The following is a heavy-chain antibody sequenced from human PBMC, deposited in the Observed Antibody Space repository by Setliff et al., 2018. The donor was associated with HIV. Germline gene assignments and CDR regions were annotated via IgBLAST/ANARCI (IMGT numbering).Heavy chain of an antibody. CDR2: VYNSGIT. CDR3: ATCRHRPSNWFDP. V-gene: IGHV4-39*07. J-gene: IGHJ5*02. CDR1: GGSVSSPSYY. Sequence: KPSETLSLTCAVSGGSVSSPSYYWGWIRQPPGKGLEWIGSVYNSGITFKNPSLKSRVSISVDRSGNQFSLRLTSVTAADTAVYCCATCRHRPSNWFDPWGQGTVVTVSS.